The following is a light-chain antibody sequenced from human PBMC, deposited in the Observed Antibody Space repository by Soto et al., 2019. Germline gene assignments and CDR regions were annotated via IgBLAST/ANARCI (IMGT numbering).Light chain of an antibody. V-gene: IGLV6-57*01. CDR3: QSYDSSNPVV. CDR1: SGSIASNY. J-gene: IGLJ2*01. CDR2: DDN. Sequence: NFMLTQPHSVSESPGKTVTISCTRSSGSIASNYVQWYQQRPGSSPTTVIYDDNQRPSGVPDRFSGSIDSSSNSASLTISGLKTEDEADYYCQSYDSSNPVVFGGGTKVTVL.